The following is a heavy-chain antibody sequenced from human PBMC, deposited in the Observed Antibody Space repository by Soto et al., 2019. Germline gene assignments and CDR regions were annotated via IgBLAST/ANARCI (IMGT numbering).Heavy chain of an antibody. CDR3: ALHYGSGSNYYYYGMDV. Sequence: QVQLVQSGAEVKKPGSSVKVSCKASGGTFSSYAISWVRQAPGQGREWMGGIIPIFGTADYAQKFQGRVTITADESTSPAYMEQSSLRSEDTAVYYCALHYGSGSNYYYYGMDVWGQGTTVTVSS. J-gene: IGHJ6*02. D-gene: IGHD3-10*01. CDR2: IIPIFGTA. V-gene: IGHV1-69*12. CDR1: GGTFSSYA.